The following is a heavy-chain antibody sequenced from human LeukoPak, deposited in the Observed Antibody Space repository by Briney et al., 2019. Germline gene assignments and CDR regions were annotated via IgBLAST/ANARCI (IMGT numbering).Heavy chain of an antibody. CDR1: GGSISSYY. D-gene: IGHD1-26*01. J-gene: IGHJ3*02. CDR2: IYYSGST. Sequence: SETLSLTCTVSGGSISSYYRSWIRQPPGKGLEWIGYIYYSGSTNYNPSLKSRVTISVDTSKNQFSLKLSSVTAADTAVYYCARGGSYFPRGAFDIWGQGTMVTVSS. CDR3: ARGGSYFPRGAFDI. V-gene: IGHV4-59*01.